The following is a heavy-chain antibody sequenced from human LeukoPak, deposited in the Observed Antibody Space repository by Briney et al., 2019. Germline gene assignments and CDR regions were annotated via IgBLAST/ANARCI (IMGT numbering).Heavy chain of an antibody. J-gene: IGHJ4*02. D-gene: IGHD6-19*01. CDR3: ASIAVAGVRYYFDY. V-gene: IGHV3-23*01. CDR1: GFAFSSYS. CDR2: ISGSGGNT. Sequence: PGGSLRLSCAASGFAFSSYSMDWVRQAPGKGLEWVSTISGSGGNTWYADSVKGRFTISRDNSKNTLYLQMNSLRAEDTAVYYCASIAVAGVRYYFDYWGQGTLVTVSS.